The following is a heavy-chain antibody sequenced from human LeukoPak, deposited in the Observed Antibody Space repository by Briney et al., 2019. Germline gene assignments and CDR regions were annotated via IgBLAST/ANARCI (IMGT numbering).Heavy chain of an antibody. CDR3: ARVPRAYSYGYDPYL. D-gene: IGHD5-18*01. V-gene: IGHV4-39*07. Sequence: SETLSLTCTVSGGSISSSSYYWGWIRQPPGKGLEWIGSIYYGGSTYYNPSLKSRVTISVDTSKNQFSLKLSSVTAADTAVYYCARVPRAYSYGYDPYLWGQGTLVTVSS. CDR1: GGSISSSSYY. J-gene: IGHJ4*02. CDR2: IYYGGST.